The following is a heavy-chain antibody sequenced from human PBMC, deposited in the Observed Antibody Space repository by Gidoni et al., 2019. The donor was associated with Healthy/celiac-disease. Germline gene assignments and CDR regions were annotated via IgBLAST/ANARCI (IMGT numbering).Heavy chain of an antibody. J-gene: IGHJ4*02. Sequence: EVQLVESGGGLVQPGGSLRLSCAASGFTFSNAWVSWVRPAPGKGLEWVGRIKSKTDGGTTDYAAPVKGRFTISRDDSKNTLYLQMNSLKTEDTAVYYCTTEYNWNGLRYWGQGTLVTVSS. CDR3: TTEYNWNGLRY. CDR1: GFTFSNAW. CDR2: IKSKTDGGTT. D-gene: IGHD1-20*01. V-gene: IGHV3-15*01.